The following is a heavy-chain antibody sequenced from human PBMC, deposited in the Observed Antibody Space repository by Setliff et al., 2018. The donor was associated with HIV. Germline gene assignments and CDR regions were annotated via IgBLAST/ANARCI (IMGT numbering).Heavy chain of an antibody. Sequence: SETLSLTCAVYGGSFSDNYWGWIRQTPGKGLEWIGRIYHSGSTYYKPSLKSRVTISVDTSKNQFSLKLTSVTAADAAVYFCARDLDFVWGAPADWSQGTLVTVSS. CDR3: ARDLDFVWGAPAD. CDR1: GGSFSDNY. V-gene: IGHV4-34*01. D-gene: IGHD3-16*01. CDR2: IYHSGST. J-gene: IGHJ4*02.